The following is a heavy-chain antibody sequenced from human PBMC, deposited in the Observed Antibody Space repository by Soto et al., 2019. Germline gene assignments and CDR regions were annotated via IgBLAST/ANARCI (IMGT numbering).Heavy chain of an antibody. Sequence: GASVKVSCKASGYTFTSYGISWVRQAPGQGLEWMGWISAYNGNTNYAQKLQGRVTMTTDTSTSTAYMELRSLRSDDTAVYYCARDGLSGGSSGYYYYYYGMDVWGQGTTVTVSS. D-gene: IGHD2-15*01. CDR3: ARDGLSGGSSGYYYYYYGMDV. V-gene: IGHV1-18*01. J-gene: IGHJ6*02. CDR1: GYTFTSYG. CDR2: ISAYNGNT.